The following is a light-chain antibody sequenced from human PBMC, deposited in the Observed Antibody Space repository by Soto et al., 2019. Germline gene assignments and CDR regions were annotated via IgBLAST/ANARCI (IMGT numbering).Light chain of an antibody. CDR2: DAS. Sequence: EIVLTQSPATLSLSPGERAALSCGASQSVRSNYLAWYQQKPGLAPRLLIYDASSRATGIPDRFSGSGSGTDFTLTISRLEPEDFAVYYCQQYGGTFGQGTRLEIK. CDR1: QSVRSNY. V-gene: IGKV3D-20*01. J-gene: IGKJ5*01. CDR3: QQYGGT.